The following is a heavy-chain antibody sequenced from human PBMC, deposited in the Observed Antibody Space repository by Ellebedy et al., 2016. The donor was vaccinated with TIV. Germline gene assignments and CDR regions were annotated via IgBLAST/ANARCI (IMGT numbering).Heavy chain of an antibody. Sequence: ASVKVSCXASGYSFTDYYLHWVRQAPGQGLEWMGWINPGSGGTFSAQKFHDRVTMTSDTSITTAYMELTRLTSDDTAIYYCARVLVTAQSDYWGQGTLVTVSS. D-gene: IGHD2-21*02. CDR3: ARVLVTAQSDY. CDR2: INPGSGGT. CDR1: GYSFTDYY. V-gene: IGHV1-2*02. J-gene: IGHJ4*02.